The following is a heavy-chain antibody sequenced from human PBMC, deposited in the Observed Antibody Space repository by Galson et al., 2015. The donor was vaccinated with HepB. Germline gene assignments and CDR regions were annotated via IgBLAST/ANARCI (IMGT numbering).Heavy chain of an antibody. Sequence: SCKASGGTFSSYAISWVRQAPGKGLEWIGYIYYSGSTSYNPSLKSRVTISVDTSKNQISLKLSSVTAADTAVYYCARGRIYYDSTGYYMWGQGTLVMVSS. CDR1: GGTFSSYA. V-gene: IGHV4-59*01. CDR2: IYYSGST. J-gene: IGHJ4*02. CDR3: ARGRIYYDSTGYYM. D-gene: IGHD3-22*01.